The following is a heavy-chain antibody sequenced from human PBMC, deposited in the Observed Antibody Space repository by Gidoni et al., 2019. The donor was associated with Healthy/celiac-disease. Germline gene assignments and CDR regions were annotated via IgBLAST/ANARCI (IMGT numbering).Heavy chain of an antibody. CDR1: GGTFSSYA. Sequence: QVQLVQSGAEVKKPGSSVKVSCKASGGTFSSYAISWVRQAPGQGLEWMGGIIPIFGTANYAQKFQGRVTITADESTSTAYMELSSLRSEDTAVYYCAQVAIAARRGNYYYYGMDVWGQGTTVTVSS. CDR3: AQVAIAARRGNYYYYGMDV. D-gene: IGHD6-6*01. V-gene: IGHV1-69*01. CDR2: IIPIFGTA. J-gene: IGHJ6*02.